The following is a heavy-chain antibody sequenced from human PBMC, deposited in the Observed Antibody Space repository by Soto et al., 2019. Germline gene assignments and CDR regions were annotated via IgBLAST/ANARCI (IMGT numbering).Heavy chain of an antibody. D-gene: IGHD3-22*01. CDR2: IIPLFGTA. V-gene: IGHV1-69*13. J-gene: IGHJ4*02. Sequence: ASVKVSCKASGSTFSTYAIDWMRQAPGQGLEWMGGIIPLFGTAKYAQNFQGRITITADESTNTAYMELRSLRSQDTAVYYCARGVHYDSSGYYYFYWGQGTLVTVSS. CDR3: ARGVHYDSSGYYYFY. CDR1: GSTFSTYA.